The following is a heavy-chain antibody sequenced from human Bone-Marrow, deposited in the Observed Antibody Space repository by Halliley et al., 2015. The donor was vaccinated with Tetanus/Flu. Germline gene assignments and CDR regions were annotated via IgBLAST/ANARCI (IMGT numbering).Heavy chain of an antibody. V-gene: IGHV3-23*01. CDR3: ASRRSVGTTYFEY. D-gene: IGHD1-1*01. CDR2: IVGNGDST. J-gene: IGHJ4*02. Sequence: WVSGIVGNGDSTYYADPVRGRFPISRDISKNTLYLQMSSRRPNDTAVYYCASRRSVGTTYFEYWGQGTLVTVSS.